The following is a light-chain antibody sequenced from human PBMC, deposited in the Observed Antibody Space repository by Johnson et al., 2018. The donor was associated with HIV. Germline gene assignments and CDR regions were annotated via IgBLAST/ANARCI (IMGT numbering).Light chain of an antibody. CDR3: GTWDTSLGAQYV. Sequence: QSVLTQPPSVSAAPGQKVTISCSGSSSNIGNNYVSWYQQLPGTAPKLLIYDNNKRPSGIPDRFSGSKSGTSATLAITGLQTGDEADYYCGTWDTSLGAQYVFVSGTKVTVL. CDR1: SSNIGNNY. V-gene: IGLV1-51*01. J-gene: IGLJ1*01. CDR2: DNN.